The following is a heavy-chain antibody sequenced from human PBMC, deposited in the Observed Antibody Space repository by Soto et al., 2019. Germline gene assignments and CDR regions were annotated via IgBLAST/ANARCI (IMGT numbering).Heavy chain of an antibody. Sequence: LSLSCAASGFTLSNYCMTWVRQAPGKGLERVANINKDGSQKNYVDSVKGRFTMARDNGQNSLSLQIKSMRVEDTAVYYSVRELWLDYWGQGALVTVSS. CDR3: VRELWLDY. D-gene: IGHD6-19*01. CDR1: GFTLSNYC. CDR2: INKDGSQK. J-gene: IGHJ4*02. V-gene: IGHV3-7*03.